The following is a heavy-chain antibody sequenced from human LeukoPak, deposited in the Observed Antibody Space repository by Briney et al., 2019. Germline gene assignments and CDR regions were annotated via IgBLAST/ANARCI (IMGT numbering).Heavy chain of an antibody. V-gene: IGHV1-2*02. CDR3: ARGGIPHYYYYMDV. J-gene: IGHJ6*03. D-gene: IGHD1-1*01. Sequence: ASVKVSCKASGYTFTGYYMHWVRQAPGQGLEWMGWINPNSGGTNYAQKFQGRVTMTRDTPISTAYMDLSSLRSDDTALYYCARGGIPHYYYYMDVWGKGTTVTVSS. CDR1: GYTFTGYY. CDR2: INPNSGGT.